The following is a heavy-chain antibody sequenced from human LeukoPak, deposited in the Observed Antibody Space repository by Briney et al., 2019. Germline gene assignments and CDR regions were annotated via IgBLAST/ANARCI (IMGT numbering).Heavy chain of an antibody. Sequence: PSETLSLTCAVYGGSFSGYYWSWIRQPPGKGLEWIGEINHSGSTNYNPSLKSRVTISVDTSKNQFSLKLSSVTAADTAVYYCGRLNLPAVSGAFDYWGQGTPVTVSS. CDR1: GGSFSGYY. D-gene: IGHD2-2*01. V-gene: IGHV4-34*01. CDR3: GRLNLPAVSGAFDY. J-gene: IGHJ4*02. CDR2: INHSGST.